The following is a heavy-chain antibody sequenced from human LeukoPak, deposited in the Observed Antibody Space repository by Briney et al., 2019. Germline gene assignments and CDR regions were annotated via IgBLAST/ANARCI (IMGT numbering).Heavy chain of an antibody. CDR2: IIPIFGTA. CDR3: ARSARITIFGVVIIEDAFDI. J-gene: IGHJ3*02. Sequence: SVKVSCKASGGTFSSYAISWVRQAPGQGLEWMGGIIPIFGTANYAQKFQGRVTITADESTSTAYMELSSLRSEDTAVYYCARSARITIFGVVIIEDAFDIWGQGTMVTVSS. D-gene: IGHD3-3*01. V-gene: IGHV1-69*13. CDR1: GGTFSSYA.